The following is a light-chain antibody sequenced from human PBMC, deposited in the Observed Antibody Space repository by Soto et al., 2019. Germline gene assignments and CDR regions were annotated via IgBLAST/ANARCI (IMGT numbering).Light chain of an antibody. CDR2: GAS. Sequence: EIVLTQSPGTLSLSPGDGATLSCRASHSVNNNYLAWYQQKPGQAPRLLIDGASRRATGIPDRFSGSGSGTDFTLTISRLEPEDFAVYYCQEYGSLVGLTFGGGTKVEIK. V-gene: IGKV3-20*01. J-gene: IGKJ4*01. CDR3: QEYGSLVGLT. CDR1: HSVNNNY.